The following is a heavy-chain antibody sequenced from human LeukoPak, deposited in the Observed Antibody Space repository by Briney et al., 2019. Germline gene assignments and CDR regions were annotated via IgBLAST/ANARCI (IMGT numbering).Heavy chain of an antibody. CDR1: GFTFSSYS. CDR2: VSRSSSLI. V-gene: IGHV3-21*04. Sequence: PGASLRLSCAASGFTFSSYSMDCVRQAPGKGLELVSSVSRSSSLIYSADAVMGRFTISRDDSKNTLDLQMNSLRAEDTAVYYCAKETIEIGYTDYGGQGTLVSLS. J-gene: IGHJ4*02. CDR3: AKETIEIGYTDY. D-gene: IGHD5-24*01.